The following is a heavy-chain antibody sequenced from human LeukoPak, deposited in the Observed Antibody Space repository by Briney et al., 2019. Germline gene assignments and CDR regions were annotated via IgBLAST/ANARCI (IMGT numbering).Heavy chain of an antibody. Sequence: GESLKISCKGSGYTFTNYWIGWGRQMPGKGREWMGLIYPADSDTRYSPSFQGQVTISADKSINTAYLQWSSLKASDTAIYYCARRGYSYGHITNWFDPWGQGTLVTVSS. CDR1: GYTFTNYW. CDR2: IYPADSDT. D-gene: IGHD5-18*01. CDR3: ARRGYSYGHITNWFDP. V-gene: IGHV5-51*01. J-gene: IGHJ5*02.